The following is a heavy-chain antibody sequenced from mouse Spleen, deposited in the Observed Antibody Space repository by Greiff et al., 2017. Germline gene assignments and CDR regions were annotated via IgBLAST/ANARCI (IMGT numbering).Heavy chain of an antibody. D-gene: IGHD2-4*01. Sequence: VQLQQSGAELVRPGASVKLSCTASGFNIKDDYMHWVKQRPEQGLEWIGWIDPDNGDTEYASKFQGKATITADTSSNTAYLQLSSLTSEDTAVYYCTTLSMITTEFAYWGQGTLVTVSA. V-gene: IGHV14-4*01. CDR3: TTLSMITTEFAY. CDR1: GFNIKDDY. J-gene: IGHJ3*01. CDR2: IDPDNGDT.